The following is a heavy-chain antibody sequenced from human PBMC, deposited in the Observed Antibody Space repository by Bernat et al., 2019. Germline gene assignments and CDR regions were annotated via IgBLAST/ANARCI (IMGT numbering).Heavy chain of an antibody. J-gene: IGHJ4*02. CDR3: ARGSDFWSGYWFLY. Sequence: QVQLVESGGGVVQPGRTLRLSCAASGFTFSSYAMHWVRQAPGKGLEWVAAISYDGSNKYYADSVKGRFNISRDNSKNTLYLQMNSLSAEETAVYYCARGSDFWSGYWFLYWGQGTLVTVSS. CDR2: ISYDGSNK. V-gene: IGHV3-30*01. D-gene: IGHD3-3*01. CDR1: GFTFSSYA.